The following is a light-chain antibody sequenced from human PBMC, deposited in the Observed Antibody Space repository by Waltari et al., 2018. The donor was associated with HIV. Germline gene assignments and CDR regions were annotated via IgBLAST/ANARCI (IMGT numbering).Light chain of an antibody. V-gene: IGKV4-1*01. CDR1: RPVFYSSDNQNY. Sequence: DIVMTQSPDSLTVSLGERATINCTSSRPVFYSSDNQNYLAWYLQRPGQSPKVLIFWASTRAFGVSDRFRGSGSGTQFSLTLSSLQADDVGIYYCQQYYTVPPTFGGGTKVEI. CDR2: WAS. J-gene: IGKJ4*01. CDR3: QQYYTVPPT.